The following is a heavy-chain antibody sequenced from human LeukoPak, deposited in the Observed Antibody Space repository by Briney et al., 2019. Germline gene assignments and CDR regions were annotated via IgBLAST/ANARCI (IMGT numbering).Heavy chain of an antibody. V-gene: IGHV3-74*01. CDR2: INSDGSST. J-gene: IGHJ6*03. Sequence: PGRSLRLSCAASGFTFSSYVMHWVRQAPGKGLVWVPRINSDGSSTIYADSVKGRFTISRDNAKNTLYLQMNSLRAEDTAVYYCARRDYYNYYMDVWGKGTTVTIPS. CDR1: GFTFSSYV. CDR3: ARRDYYNYYMDV.